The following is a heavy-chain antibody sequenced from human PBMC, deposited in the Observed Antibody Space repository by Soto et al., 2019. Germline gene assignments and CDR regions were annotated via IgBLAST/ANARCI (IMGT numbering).Heavy chain of an antibody. CDR2: INHSGST. D-gene: IGHD2-2*02. V-gene: IGHV4-34*01. CDR1: GGSFSGYY. CDR3: ASAFGGVLYGWYFDY. J-gene: IGHJ4*02. Sequence: SETLSLTCAVYGGSFSGYYWSWIRQPPGKGLEWIGEINHSGSTNYNPSLKSRVTISVDTSKNQFSLKLSSVTAADTAVYYCASAFGGVLYGWYFDYWGQGTLVTGSS.